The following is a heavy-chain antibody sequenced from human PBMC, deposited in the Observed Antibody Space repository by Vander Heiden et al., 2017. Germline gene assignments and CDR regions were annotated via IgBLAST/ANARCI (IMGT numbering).Heavy chain of an antibody. D-gene: IGHD1-1*01. J-gene: IGHJ4*02. V-gene: IGHV3-48*03. CDR3: AIISTREVY. CDR1: GFKFSIYE. CDR2: ISGSSSTI. Sequence: EVQLVESGGGLVQPGGSLRLSCGASGFKFSIYEMNWVRQAPGKGPEWLSSISGSSSTIYVADSAKGRFTISRDNAKKSLYLQMNSLRADDTAFYYCAIISTREVYWGQGTLVTVSS.